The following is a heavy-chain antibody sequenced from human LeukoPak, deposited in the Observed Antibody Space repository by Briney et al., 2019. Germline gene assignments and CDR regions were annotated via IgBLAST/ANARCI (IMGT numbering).Heavy chain of an antibody. CDR3: ARLEVHTSPFDY. CDR1: GYTFTGYY. CDR2: INPNSGGT. Sequence: ASVKVSCKASGYTFTGYYMHWVRQAPGQGLEWMGRINPNSGGTNYAQKFQGRVTMTRDTSISTAYMELSRLRSDDTAVYYCARLEVHTSPFDYWGQGTLVTVSS. D-gene: IGHD3-10*01. J-gene: IGHJ4*02. V-gene: IGHV1-2*06.